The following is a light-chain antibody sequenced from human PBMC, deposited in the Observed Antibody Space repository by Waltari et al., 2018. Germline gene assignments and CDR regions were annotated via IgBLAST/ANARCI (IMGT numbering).Light chain of an antibody. V-gene: IGKV3-20*01. J-gene: IGKJ1*01. CDR1: QSVRGS. CDR2: GAS. CDR3: QHYVRLPAT. Sequence: EIVLTQSPGTLSLSPGERATLSCRDSQSVRGSLAWYQQKAGQAPRHLIYGASRRATVIPDRFSGGGSGTDFSLTISRLEPEDFAVYYCQHYVRLPATFGQGTKVEI.